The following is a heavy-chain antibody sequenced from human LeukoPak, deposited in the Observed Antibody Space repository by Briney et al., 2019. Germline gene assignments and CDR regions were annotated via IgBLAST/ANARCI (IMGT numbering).Heavy chain of an antibody. CDR1: GFIFSDYG. J-gene: IGHJ4*02. CDR3: ARDSPRLERPHNPWDY. V-gene: IGHV3-21*01. D-gene: IGHD1-1*01. CDR2: ITSNSRFI. Sequence: PGGSLRLSCAASGFIFSDYGMNRVRQAPGKGLEWISSITSNSRFIYYADSVKGRFTISRDNAKNSLFLEVSSLRAEDTAVYFCARDSPRLERPHNPWDYWGQGTLVTVSS.